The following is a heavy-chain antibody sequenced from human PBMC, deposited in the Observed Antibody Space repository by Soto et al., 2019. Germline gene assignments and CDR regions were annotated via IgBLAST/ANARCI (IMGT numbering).Heavy chain of an antibody. J-gene: IGHJ4*02. D-gene: IGHD3-22*01. CDR2: IYPGDSDT. CDR1: GYSFTSYW. V-gene: IGHV5-51*01. Sequence: GESLKISCKGSGYSFTSYWIGWVRQMPGKGLEWMGIIYPGDSDTRYSPSFQGQVTISADKSISTAYLQWSSLKASDTAMYYCARRGDITMIETGALKFDYWGQGTLVTVSS. CDR3: ARRGDITMIETGALKFDY.